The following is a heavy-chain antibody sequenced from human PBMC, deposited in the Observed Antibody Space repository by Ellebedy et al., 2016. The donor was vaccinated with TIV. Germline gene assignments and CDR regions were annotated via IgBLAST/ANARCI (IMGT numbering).Heavy chain of an antibody. CDR2: INHTGST. CDR1: GGSFSGYY. Sequence: SETLSLXCAVYGGSFSGYYWSWIRQPPGKGLEWIGEINHTGSTRYNPSLKSRVTISVDTSKNQVSLKLRSVTAADTAVYYCARGTVALQSLKDFDSWGQGTLVTVSS. D-gene: IGHD6-19*01. CDR3: ARGTVALQSLKDFDS. J-gene: IGHJ4*02. V-gene: IGHV4-34*01.